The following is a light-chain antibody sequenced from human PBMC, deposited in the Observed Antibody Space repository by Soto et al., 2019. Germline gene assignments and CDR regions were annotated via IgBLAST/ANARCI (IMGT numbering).Light chain of an antibody. CDR2: EGS. CDR3: SSYASSSTVL. V-gene: IGLV2-23*01. Sequence: QSALTQPASVSGSPGQSITISCTGTSSDVGSYNFVSWYQHHPGKAPKLMIYEGSKRPSGVSNRFSGSKSGNTASLTISGLQAEDEADYYCSSYASSSTVLFGGGTKLTVL. CDR1: SSDVGSYNF. J-gene: IGLJ2*01.